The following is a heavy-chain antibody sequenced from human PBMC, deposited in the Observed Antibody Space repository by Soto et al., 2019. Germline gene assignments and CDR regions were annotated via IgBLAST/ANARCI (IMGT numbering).Heavy chain of an antibody. J-gene: IGHJ3*02. V-gene: IGHV1-18*01. D-gene: IGHD1-26*01. CDR2: ISAYNGNT. CDR1: GYTFTSYG. CDR3: ARIIYSGSYTDAFDI. Sequence: QVQLVQSGAEVKKPGASVKVSCKASGYTFTSYGISWVRQAPGQGLEWMGWISAYNGNTNYAQKLRGRVTMTTDTSTSTAYMEMRSLRSDDTAVYYCARIIYSGSYTDAFDIWGQGTMVTVSS.